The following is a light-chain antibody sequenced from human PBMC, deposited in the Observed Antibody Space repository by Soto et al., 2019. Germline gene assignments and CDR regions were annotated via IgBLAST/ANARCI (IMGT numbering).Light chain of an antibody. CDR2: GVS. CDR3: SSYTNRSTWV. J-gene: IGLJ3*02. V-gene: IGLV2-14*01. CDR1: SSDVGGYNY. Sequence: QAVVTQPASVSGSPGQSITISCTGTSSDVGGYNYVSWYQQHPGKAPKLMIYGVSYRPSGVSNRFSGSKSGNTASLTISGLQAEDEADYYCSSYTNRSTWVFGGGTKLTVL.